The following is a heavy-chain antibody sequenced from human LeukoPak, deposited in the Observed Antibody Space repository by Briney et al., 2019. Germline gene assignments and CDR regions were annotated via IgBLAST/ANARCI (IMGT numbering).Heavy chain of an antibody. CDR3: ARRTPQDY. J-gene: IGHJ4*02. D-gene: IGHD1-1*01. Sequence: PGGSLRLSCAASGFLVTTNYMSWVRQAPWKGLEWVSVIYDSGTTYYADSVKGRFTISRDNSKNSLYLQMNSLRAEDTAVYYCARRTPQDYWGQGTLVTVSS. CDR2: IYDSGTT. V-gene: IGHV3-66*04. CDR1: GFLVTTNY.